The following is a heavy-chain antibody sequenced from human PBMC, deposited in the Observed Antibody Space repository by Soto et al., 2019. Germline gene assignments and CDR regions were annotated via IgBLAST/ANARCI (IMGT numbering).Heavy chain of an antibody. Sequence: QLQLQESGPGQVRPSETLSLTCIVSGVSVRSYTWSWVRQPANKGLEWIGRVFSSVSATYNPSLKSRVSISMDTPENRISLKLDSVTAADAGVYSCARDGMTTGDTWGPGTLVTVSS. CDR2: VFSSVSA. CDR3: ARDGMTTGDT. CDR1: GVSVRSYT. D-gene: IGHD2-21*02. V-gene: IGHV4-4*07. J-gene: IGHJ4*02.